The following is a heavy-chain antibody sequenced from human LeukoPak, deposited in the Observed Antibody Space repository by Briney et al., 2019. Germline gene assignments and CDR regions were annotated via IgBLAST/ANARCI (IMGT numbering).Heavy chain of an antibody. D-gene: IGHD3-10*01. CDR1: GFTFSSYA. CDR3: AKKSSRYGSGSYDDY. CDR2: ISYDGSNK. J-gene: IGHJ4*02. Sequence: PGGSLRLSCAASGFTFSSYAMHWVRQAPGKGLEWVAVISYDGSNKYYADSVKGRFTISRDNSKNTLYLQMNSLRAEDTAVYYCAKKSSRYGSGSYDDYWGQGTLVTVSS. V-gene: IGHV3-30-3*01.